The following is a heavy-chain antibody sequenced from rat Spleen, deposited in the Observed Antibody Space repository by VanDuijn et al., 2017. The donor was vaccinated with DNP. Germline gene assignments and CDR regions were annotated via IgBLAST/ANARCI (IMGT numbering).Heavy chain of an antibody. Sequence: EVQLVKSGGDLVQPGRSLKLSCVASGFTFSNYWMFWIRQAPGKGLEWVASINAGGGSTYYPDSVKGRFTISRDNAKSTLYLQMDSLRSEATATYYCTRGANWEGNWLAYWGQGTLVTVSS. D-gene: IGHD5-1*01. V-gene: IGHV5-31*01. J-gene: IGHJ3*01. CDR2: INAGGGST. CDR1: GFTFSNYW. CDR3: TRGANWEGNWLAY.